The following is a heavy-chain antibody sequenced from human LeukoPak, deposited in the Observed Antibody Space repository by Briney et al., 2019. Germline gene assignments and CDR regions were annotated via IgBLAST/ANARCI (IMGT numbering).Heavy chain of an antibody. Sequence: TSETLSLTCTVSGASISSGDYYWSWIRQPPGKGLEWIEEINLSGSTNYNPSLESRVTISKDTSKRQFSLKLSSVTAADTAVYYCARRDFWTGYYNYWGQGTLVTVSS. V-gene: IGHV4-39*07. CDR2: INLSGST. J-gene: IGHJ4*02. CDR1: GASISSGDYY. CDR3: ARRDFWTGYYNY. D-gene: IGHD3/OR15-3a*01.